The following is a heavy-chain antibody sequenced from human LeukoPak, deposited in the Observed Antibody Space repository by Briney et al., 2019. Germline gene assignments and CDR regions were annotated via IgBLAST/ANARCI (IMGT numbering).Heavy chain of an antibody. J-gene: IGHJ4*02. CDR3: ARTPYSSGWYGPGGY. V-gene: IGHV3-21*04. D-gene: IGHD6-19*01. CDR1: GFTFRSYS. CDR2: IDPSSTYI. Sequence: GGSLRLSCAASGFTFRSYSMNWVRQAPGKGLEWVSAIDPSSTYIYYADSVKGRFTISRDNAENSLYLQMNSLRAEDTAVYYCARTPYSSGWYGPGGYWGQGTLVTVSS.